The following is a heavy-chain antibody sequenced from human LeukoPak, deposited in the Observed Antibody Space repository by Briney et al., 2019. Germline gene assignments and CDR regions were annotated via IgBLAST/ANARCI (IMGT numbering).Heavy chain of an antibody. D-gene: IGHD5-24*01. Sequence: SENLSLTSTVSGGSISSGSYYWSSIRQPAGKGLEWIARIHTSGSTNYNPSLKTRATIPVDTPKNQFSLKLSSVTAADTAVYYGARHVRDGYNYALDYWGQGTLVTVSS. J-gene: IGHJ4*02. CDR2: IHTSGST. CDR3: ARHVRDGYNYALDY. V-gene: IGHV4-61*02. CDR1: GGSISSGSYY.